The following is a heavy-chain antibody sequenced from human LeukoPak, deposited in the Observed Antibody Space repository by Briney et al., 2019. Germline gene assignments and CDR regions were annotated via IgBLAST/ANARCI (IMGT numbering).Heavy chain of an antibody. J-gene: IGHJ4*02. V-gene: IGHV3-23*01. CDR3: ARDREYYNLLTGYKVSHYFDY. CDR1: GFTFTNYA. D-gene: IGHD3-9*01. Sequence: PGGSLRLSCAASGFTFTNYAMTWVRQAPGKGLEWVSTITSSGGSAYYADSVKDRFTISRDNSKNTLYLQMNSLRAEDTAVYYCARDREYYNLLTGYKVSHYFDYWGQGTLVTVSS. CDR2: ITSSGGSA.